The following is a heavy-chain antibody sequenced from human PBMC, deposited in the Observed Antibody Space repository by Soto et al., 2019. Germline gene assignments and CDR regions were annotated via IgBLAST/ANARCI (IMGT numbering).Heavy chain of an antibody. Sequence: EVQLVESGGGLIQPGGSLRLSCVASGFTFNNYWVNWVRQAAGEGLVWVSRVNSDGSNTNTADSVKGRCTISRDNAKNTLYVQMNGLRAEDTAVSDCVRERDGYTRPHDHWGQGSLVTVSS. J-gene: IGHJ4*02. CDR3: VRERDGYTRPHDH. V-gene: IGHV3-74*01. CDR2: VNSDGSNT. CDR1: GFTFNNYW. D-gene: IGHD5-12*01.